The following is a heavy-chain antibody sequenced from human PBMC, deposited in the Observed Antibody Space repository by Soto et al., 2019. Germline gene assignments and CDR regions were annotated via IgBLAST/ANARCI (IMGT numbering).Heavy chain of an antibody. CDR3: ALDSPHDRTVAGDY. Sequence: GGSLRLSCAASGLTFSTHWMHWVRQVPEKGLVWVSRINGDGSRTTYADSVRGRLTISRDNAKNTLYLQMNNLRVEDTAVYYCALDSPHDRTVAGDYWGQGTLVTVYS. J-gene: IGHJ4*02. V-gene: IGHV3-74*01. CDR1: GLTFSTHW. CDR2: INGDGSRT. D-gene: IGHD3-22*01.